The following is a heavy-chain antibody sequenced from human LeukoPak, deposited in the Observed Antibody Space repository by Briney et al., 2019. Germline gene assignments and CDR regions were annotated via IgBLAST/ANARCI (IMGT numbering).Heavy chain of an antibody. CDR3: AKNMGPEYYYGMDV. J-gene: IGHJ6*02. V-gene: IGHV3-48*02. CDR2: ISSGSSTI. CDR1: GFIFSDYN. Sequence: GGSLRLSCAASGFIFSDYNMNWVRQAPGKGLEWVSYISSGSSTIYYADSVKGRFTISRDNAKNSLYLQMNSLTDEDTAIYYCAKNMGPEYYYGMDVWGQGTTVTVSS. D-gene: IGHD2/OR15-2a*01.